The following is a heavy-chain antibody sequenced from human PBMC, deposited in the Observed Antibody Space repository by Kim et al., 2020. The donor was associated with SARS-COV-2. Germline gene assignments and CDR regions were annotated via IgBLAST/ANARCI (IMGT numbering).Heavy chain of an antibody. Sequence: GGSLRLSCAASGIIFSSNAMSWVRQAPGMGLEWVSTISGSGGSTYYADSVKGRFTISRDNSKNTVYLQMSSLRAEDTAVYYCAKEYDISTWYSDYWGQGT. J-gene: IGHJ4*02. CDR2: ISGSGGST. V-gene: IGHV3-23*01. CDR1: GIIFSSNA. CDR3: AKEYDISTWYSDY. D-gene: IGHD3-9*01.